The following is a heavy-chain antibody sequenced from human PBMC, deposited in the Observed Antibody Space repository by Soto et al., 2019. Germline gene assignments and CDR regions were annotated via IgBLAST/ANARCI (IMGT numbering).Heavy chain of an antibody. Sequence: ASVKVSCKASGYTFTGYYMHWVRQAPGQGLEWMGWINPNSGGTNYAQKFQGRVTMTRDTSISTAYMELSRLRSDDTAVYYCARDPTSYGSGSSYYYYYYGMDVWGQGTTVTVSS. CDR3: ARDPTSYGSGSSYYYYYYGMDV. CDR1: GYTFTGYY. CDR2: INPNSGGT. D-gene: IGHD3-10*01. V-gene: IGHV1-2*02. J-gene: IGHJ6*02.